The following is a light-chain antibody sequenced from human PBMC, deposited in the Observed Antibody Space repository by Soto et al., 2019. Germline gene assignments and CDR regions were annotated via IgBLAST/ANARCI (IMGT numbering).Light chain of an antibody. V-gene: IGKV1-5*03. CDR3: QQYNTYPIT. J-gene: IGKJ5*01. CDR2: KAS. Sequence: DIQMTQSPSTLSASVGDRVTITCRASQSISDWLAWYQQKPGKAPKLLIYKASGLESGVPSRFSGSGSGTEFTLTITSLQPDDFATYYCQQYNTYPITFGQGTRLEFK. CDR1: QSISDW.